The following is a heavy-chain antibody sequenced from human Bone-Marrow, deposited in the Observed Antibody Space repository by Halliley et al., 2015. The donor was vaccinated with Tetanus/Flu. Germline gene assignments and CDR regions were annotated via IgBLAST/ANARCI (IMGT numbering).Heavy chain of an antibody. J-gene: IGHJ5*02. CDR1: GFTFSSYW. CDR2: IKQDGSEK. V-gene: IGHV3-7*03. CDR3: ARETVTGTPVDL. Sequence: AASGFTFSSYWMTWVRQAPGKGLEWVANIKQDGSEKYYVDPVKGRFTISRDNAKNSLYLQMNSLRAEDTAVYYCARETVTGTPVDLWGQGTLVTVSS. D-gene: IGHD6-19*01.